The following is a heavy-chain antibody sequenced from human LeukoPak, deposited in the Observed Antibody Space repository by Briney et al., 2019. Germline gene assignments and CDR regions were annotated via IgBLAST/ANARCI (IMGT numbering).Heavy chain of an antibody. CDR2: IKPDESRI. Sequence: PGGSLRLSCTNSGPTFNRDWMGWLRQAPGKGLEWLAHIKPDESRIFYADSVKGRFALSRDNAKNSVHPQMNSLRAEDTAVYFCARLILWETSNAFDIWGQGTMVTVSS. V-gene: IGHV3-7*03. D-gene: IGHD1-26*01. CDR3: ARLILWETSNAFDI. CDR1: GPTFNRDW. J-gene: IGHJ3*02.